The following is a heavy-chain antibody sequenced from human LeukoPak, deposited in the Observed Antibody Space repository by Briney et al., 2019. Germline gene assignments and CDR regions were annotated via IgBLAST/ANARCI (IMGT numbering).Heavy chain of an antibody. CDR1: GGSISSSSYY. CDR2: IYYSGST. D-gene: IGHD5-18*01. CDR3: ASNLVIQLWSYEYYFDY. V-gene: IGHV4-39*07. J-gene: IGHJ4*01. Sequence: SSETLSLTCTVSGGSISSSSYYWGWIRQPPGKGLEWIGSIYYSGSTYYNPSLKSRITISVDTSKNQFSLKLSSVTAADTAVYYCASNLVIQLWSYEYYFDYWGQGTLVTVSS.